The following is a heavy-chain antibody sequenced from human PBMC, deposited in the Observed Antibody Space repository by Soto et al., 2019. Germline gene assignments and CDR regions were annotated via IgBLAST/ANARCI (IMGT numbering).Heavy chain of an antibody. J-gene: IGHJ6*02. CDR2: IKSKTDGGTT. CDR1: GFTFSNAW. CDR3: TTDSDVVVPAATPYYYYYGMDV. D-gene: IGHD2-2*02. V-gene: IGHV3-15*01. Sequence: GGSLRLSCAASGFTFSNAWMSWVRQAPGKGLEWVGRIKSKTDGGTTDYAAPVKGRFTISRDDSKNTLYLQMNSLKTEDTAVYYCTTDSDVVVPAATPYYYYYGMDVWGQGTTVTVS.